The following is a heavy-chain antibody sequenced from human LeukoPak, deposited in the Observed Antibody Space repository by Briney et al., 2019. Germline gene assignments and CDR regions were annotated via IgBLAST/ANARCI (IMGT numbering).Heavy chain of an antibody. V-gene: IGHV3-23*01. Sequence: GGSLRLSCAASGFTFSNHGMNWVRQAPGKGLEWVSGISPSGDITYYADSVKGRFTISRDNSKYTLYLEVISLTAEDTAVYYCAKDDAWLRFGEWSQGTLVTISS. J-gene: IGHJ4*02. CDR1: GFTFSNHG. D-gene: IGHD3-10*01. CDR3: AKDDAWLRFGE. CDR2: ISPSGDIT.